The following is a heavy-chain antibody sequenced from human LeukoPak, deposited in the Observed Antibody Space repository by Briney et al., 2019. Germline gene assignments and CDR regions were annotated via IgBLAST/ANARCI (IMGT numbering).Heavy chain of an antibody. J-gene: IGHJ4*02. CDR2: ISDSGDYT. V-gene: IGHV3-23*01. D-gene: IGHD2-8*01. CDR3: AKATSIGKYSTNGVCSPFDY. CDR1: SSYA. Sequence: GGSLRLSCAGSSSYAIRWDRQAPGQGLEWVSVISDSGDYTSYADSVRGRFTISRDNSRNTLYLQMISLRPEDTAVYYCAKATSIGKYSTNGVCSPFDYWGQGTLVTVSS.